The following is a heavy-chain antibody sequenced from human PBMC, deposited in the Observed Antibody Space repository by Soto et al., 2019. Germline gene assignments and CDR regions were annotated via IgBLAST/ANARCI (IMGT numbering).Heavy chain of an antibody. CDR2: IWYDGSNK. CDR3: ARDVDTAMVGADY. J-gene: IGHJ4*02. Sequence: QVQLVESGGGVVQPGRSLRLSCAASGFTFSSYGMHWVLQAPGKGLEWVAVIWYDGSNKYYADSVKGRFTISRDNSKNTLYLQMNSLRAEDRAVYYCARDVDTAMVGADYWGQGTLVTVSS. D-gene: IGHD5-18*01. V-gene: IGHV3-33*01. CDR1: GFTFSSYG.